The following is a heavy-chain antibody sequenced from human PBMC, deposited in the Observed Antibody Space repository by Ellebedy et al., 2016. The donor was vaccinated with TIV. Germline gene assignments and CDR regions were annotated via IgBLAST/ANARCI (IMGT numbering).Heavy chain of an antibody. CDR2: IRWNSGSI. V-gene: IGHV3-9*01. CDR1: GFTFDDYA. CDR3: AKDSGVYSTSWYPKAFDN. Sequence: SLKISCAASGFTFDDYAMYWVRQAPGKGLEWVSGIRWNSGSIAYADSVRGRFTISRGNAKNSLYLQMNSLRAEDTALYYCAKDSGVYSTSWYPKAFDNWGQGTMVTVSS. J-gene: IGHJ3*02. D-gene: IGHD6-13*01.